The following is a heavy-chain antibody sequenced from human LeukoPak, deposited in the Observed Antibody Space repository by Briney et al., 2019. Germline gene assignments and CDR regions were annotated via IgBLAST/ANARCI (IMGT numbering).Heavy chain of an antibody. CDR1: GYTFTSYY. D-gene: IGHD6-13*01. J-gene: IGHJ5*02. Sequence: ASVKVSCKASGYTFTSYYMHWVRQAPGQGLEGMGVINPSGGSTSYAQKFQGRVTMTRDPSTSTLYMELSTLRSEDTAVYYCARDYRSSSWYNWFDPWGQGTLVTVSS. CDR2: INPSGGST. CDR3: ARDYRSSSWYNWFDP. V-gene: IGHV1-46*01.